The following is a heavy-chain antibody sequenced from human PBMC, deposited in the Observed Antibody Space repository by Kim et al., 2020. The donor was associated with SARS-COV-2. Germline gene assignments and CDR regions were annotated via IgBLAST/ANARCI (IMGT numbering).Heavy chain of an antibody. CDR2: ISWNSGSI. CDR3: ARSIAAGAGGMDV. Sequence: GGSLRLSCAASGFTFDDYAMHWVRQAPGKGLEWVSGISWNSGSIGYADSVKGRFTISIDNAKNSLYLQMNSLRAEDTALYYCARSIAAGAGGMDVWGQGTTVTVSS. D-gene: IGHD6-13*01. V-gene: IGHV3-9*01. CDR1: GFTFDDYA. J-gene: IGHJ6*02.